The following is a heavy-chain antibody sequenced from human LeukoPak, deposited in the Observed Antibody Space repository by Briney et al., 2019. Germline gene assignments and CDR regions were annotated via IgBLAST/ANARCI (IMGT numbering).Heavy chain of an antibody. CDR3: ARKVGASDY. J-gene: IGHJ4*02. V-gene: IGHV4-61*01. Sequence: SETLSLTCTVSGGSVTSGNYYWSWIRQPPGKGLEWIGYVSYSGGTLYNPSLKSRVTISLNTSKNQFSLKLNSVTAADTAVYYCARKVGASDYWGQGTLVTVPS. CDR2: VSYSGGT. D-gene: IGHD1-26*01. CDR1: GGSVTSGNYY.